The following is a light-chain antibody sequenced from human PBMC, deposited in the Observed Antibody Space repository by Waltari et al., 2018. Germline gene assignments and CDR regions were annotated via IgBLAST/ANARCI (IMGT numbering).Light chain of an antibody. V-gene: IGKV1-39*01. CDR3: QQSYSTPWT. Sequence: DIQMTQSPSSLSASVGDRVTITCRASQSIRTYLNWYQQIPGKVPKLLIYAASSLQSGVPAGFSGSGSGTDFTLTISSLHPEDFATYDCQQSYSTPWTFGQGTKVEIK. CDR1: QSIRTY. J-gene: IGKJ1*01. CDR2: AAS.